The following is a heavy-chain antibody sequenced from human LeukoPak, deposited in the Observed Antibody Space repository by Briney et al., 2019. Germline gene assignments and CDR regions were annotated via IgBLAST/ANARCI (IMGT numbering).Heavy chain of an antibody. V-gene: IGHV4-34*01. CDR1: GGSFSGYY. CDR2: INHSGST. J-gene: IGHJ3*02. CDR3: ARARDYGDSFDAFDI. D-gene: IGHD4-17*01. Sequence: SETLSLTCAVYGGSFSGYYWSWIRQPPGKGLEWIGEINHSGSTNYNPSLKSRVTISVDTSKNQFSLKLSSVTAADTAVYYCARARDYGDSFDAFDIWGQGTMVTVSS.